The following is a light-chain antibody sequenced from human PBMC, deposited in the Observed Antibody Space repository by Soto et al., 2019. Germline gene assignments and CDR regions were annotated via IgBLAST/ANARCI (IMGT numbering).Light chain of an antibody. CDR1: QSVTSSY. CDR3: QQYGDSPLT. V-gene: IGKV3-20*01. CDR2: GVS. J-gene: IGKJ4*01. Sequence: EIVLTPSPGTVSLSPGERATLYCRASQSVTSSYLAWYQQKPGQAPRLLIYGVSSRATGIPDRFSGSGAGTDFTLTISRLEPEDFAVYYCQQYGDSPLTFGGGTKVDI.